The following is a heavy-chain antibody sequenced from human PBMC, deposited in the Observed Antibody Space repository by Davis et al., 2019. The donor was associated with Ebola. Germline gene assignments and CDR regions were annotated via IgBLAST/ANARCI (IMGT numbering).Heavy chain of an antibody. CDR1: GFTFSDYY. J-gene: IGHJ5*02. CDR2: ISSSGSTI. V-gene: IGHV3-11*01. Sequence: GESLKISCAASGFTFSDYYMSWIRQAPGKGLEWVSYISSSGSTIYYADSVKGRFTISRDNSKNTMYLQMNSLRGEDTAIYYCARVAAVASNWFDPWGQGTLVTVSS. CDR3: ARVAAVASNWFDP. D-gene: IGHD6-19*01.